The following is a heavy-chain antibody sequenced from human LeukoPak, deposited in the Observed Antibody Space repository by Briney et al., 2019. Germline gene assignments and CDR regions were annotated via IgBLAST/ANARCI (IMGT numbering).Heavy chain of an antibody. V-gene: IGHV1-2*06. Sequence: ASVKVSCKASGYTFTDYYIQWVRQAPGQGLEWLGRINAKSGGTEDAQDFQGGVTLTRDTSISTAYMELSSLTSDDTALYYCARDLASTSNWEFDFWGQGTPVTVSP. D-gene: IGHD7-27*01. CDR3: ARDLASTSNWEFDF. CDR2: INAKSGGT. CDR1: GYTFTDYY. J-gene: IGHJ4*02.